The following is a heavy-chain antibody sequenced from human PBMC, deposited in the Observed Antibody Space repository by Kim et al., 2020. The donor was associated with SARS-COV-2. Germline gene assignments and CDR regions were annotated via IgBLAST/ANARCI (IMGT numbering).Heavy chain of an antibody. D-gene: IGHD1-1*01. CDR3: ARGGTGHYYYYYMDV. CDR1: GFTFSSYG. CDR2: IGTAGDT. Sequence: GGSLRLSCAASGFTFSSYGMHWVRHGKGKGLEWVSAIGTAGDTNTPDSVKGRFTISRENAKNSLYLQMNSLRAGDTAVYYCARGGTGHYYYYYMDVWGKGTTVTVSS. J-gene: IGHJ6*03. V-gene: IGHV3-13*01.